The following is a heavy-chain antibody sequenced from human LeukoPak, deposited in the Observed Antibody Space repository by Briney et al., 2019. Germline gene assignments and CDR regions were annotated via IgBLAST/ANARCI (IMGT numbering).Heavy chain of an antibody. CDR2: ISYDGSNK. J-gene: IGHJ6*02. D-gene: IGHD5-18*01. Sequence: GGSLRLSCAASGFTFSSYATHWVRQAPGKGLEWVAVISYDGSNKYYADSVKGRFTISRDNSKNTLYLQMNSLRAEDTAVYYSATDVANRRTQLCPHYGYYGMDVWGQGTTVTVSS. CDR3: ATDVANRRTQLCPHYGYYGMDV. V-gene: IGHV3-30*04. CDR1: GFTFSSYA.